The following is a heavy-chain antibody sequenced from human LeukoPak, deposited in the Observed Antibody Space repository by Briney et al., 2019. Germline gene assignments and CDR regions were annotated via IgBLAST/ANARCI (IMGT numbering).Heavy chain of an antibody. V-gene: IGHV4-34*01. CDR3: ASDSYSSIGYF. J-gene: IGHJ4*02. D-gene: IGHD6-13*01. Sequence: SETLSLTCVMYGGSFTGYYWSWTRQSPGKGLEWIGEISPRGTKYNPSLKSRVTISLDTTKNQFSLILSSVTAADAAVYFCASDSYSSIGYFWSQGTLVTVSS. CDR1: GGSFTGYY. CDR2: ISPRGT.